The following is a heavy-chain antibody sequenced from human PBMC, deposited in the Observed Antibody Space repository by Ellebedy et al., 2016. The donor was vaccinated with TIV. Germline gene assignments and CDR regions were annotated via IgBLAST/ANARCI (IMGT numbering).Heavy chain of an antibody. D-gene: IGHD4-17*01. CDR2: ISWDGGKT. Sequence: GESLKISCAASGFTFDDFAMHWVRQAPGKGLEWVSLISWDGGKTNYADSARGRFTISRDTGKDSLYLQMNSLRPEDTAFYYCVKGTRKSVTTSLDYWGQGTLVTVSS. J-gene: IGHJ4*02. CDR3: VKGTRKSVTTSLDY. V-gene: IGHV3-43D*03. CDR1: GFTFDDFA.